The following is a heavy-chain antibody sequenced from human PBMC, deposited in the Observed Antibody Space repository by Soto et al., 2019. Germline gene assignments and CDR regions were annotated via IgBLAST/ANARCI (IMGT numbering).Heavy chain of an antibody. CDR1: GYSFTSYW. V-gene: IGHV5-51*01. CDR3: ARPFDTSGWYDH. J-gene: IGHJ5*02. CDR2: IYPGDSDT. D-gene: IGHD6-19*01. Sequence: PGESLKISCKGSGYSFTSYWIPWVRQMPGKGLECMGIIYPGDSDTRYSPSFEGQVTISADKSINTAYLQWSSLKASDSAMYYCARPFDTSGWYDHWGQGTLVTVSS.